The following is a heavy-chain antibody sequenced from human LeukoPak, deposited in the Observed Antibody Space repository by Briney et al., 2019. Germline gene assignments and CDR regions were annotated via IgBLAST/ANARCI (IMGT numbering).Heavy chain of an antibody. CDR1: GYTFTGYY. V-gene: IGHV1-2*02. CDR2: INPNSGDT. CDR3: ARDGGFDH. Sequence: ASVKVSCKASGYTFTGYYIHWVRQAPGQGLEWMGWINPNSGDTNSAQEFQGRVTMTRDTSISTVYMELSRLRSDDTAIYYCARDGGFDHWGQGTLVTVSS. J-gene: IGHJ4*02. D-gene: IGHD3-16*01.